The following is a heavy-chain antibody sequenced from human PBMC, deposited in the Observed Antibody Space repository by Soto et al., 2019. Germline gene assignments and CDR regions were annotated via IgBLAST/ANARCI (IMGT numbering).Heavy chain of an antibody. CDR2: INAGNGNT. D-gene: IGHD3-10*01. V-gene: IGHV1-3*01. J-gene: IGHJ6*02. Sequence: GASVKVSCKASGYTFTSYAMHWVRQAPGQRLEWMGWINAGNGNTKYSQKFQGRVTITRDTSASTAYMELSSLRSEDTAVYYCARGMIRGVITSTGIDVWGQGTTVTVSS. CDR3: ARGMIRGVITSTGIDV. CDR1: GYTFTSYA.